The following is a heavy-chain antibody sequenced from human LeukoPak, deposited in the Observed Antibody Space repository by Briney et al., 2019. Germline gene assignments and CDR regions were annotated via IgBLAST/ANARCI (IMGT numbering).Heavy chain of an antibody. CDR3: AITLVVVAATSTPHYFDY. V-gene: IGHV1-18*01. D-gene: IGHD2-15*01. CDR1: GYTFTSYG. CDR2: ISAYNGNT. Sequence: GGSLRLSCAASGYTFTSYGISWVRQAPGQGLEWMGWISAYNGNTNYAQKLQGRVTMTTDTSTSTAYMELRSLRSDDTAVYYCAITLVVVAATSTPHYFDYWGQGTLVTVSS. J-gene: IGHJ4*02.